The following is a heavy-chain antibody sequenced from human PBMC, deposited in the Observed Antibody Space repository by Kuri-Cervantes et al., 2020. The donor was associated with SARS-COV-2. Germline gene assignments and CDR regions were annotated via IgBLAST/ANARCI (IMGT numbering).Heavy chain of an antibody. J-gene: IGHJ4*02. CDR1: GFTFSSYA. D-gene: IGHD6-19*01. CDR2: IRCSGSST. V-gene: IGHV3-23*01. CDR3: AKASPTAYSSGWYAHY. Sequence: GEALKISFAASGFTFSSYAMSWVRQAPGKGLEWVSTIRCSGSSTYYAESLKGRFTISRDNSKNTLNLQMNSLRAEDTAVYYCAKASPTAYSSGWYAHYWGQGTLVTVSS.